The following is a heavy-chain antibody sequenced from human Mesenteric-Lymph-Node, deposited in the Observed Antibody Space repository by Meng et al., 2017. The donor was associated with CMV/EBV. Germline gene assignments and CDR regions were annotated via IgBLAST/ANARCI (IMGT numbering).Heavy chain of an antibody. V-gene: IGHV1-2*02. CDR2: INPNSGGT. CDR3: ARVGWVVAMWPVDWFDP. Sequence: ASVKVSCKASGYNFNGYYMHWVRQAPGQGLEWMGWINPNSGGTNYAQKFQGRVTMTRDTSISTAYMELSRLRSDDTAVYYCARVGWVVAMWPVDWFDPWGQGTTVTVSS. J-gene: IGHJ5*01. CDR1: GYNFNGYY. D-gene: IGHD2-15*01.